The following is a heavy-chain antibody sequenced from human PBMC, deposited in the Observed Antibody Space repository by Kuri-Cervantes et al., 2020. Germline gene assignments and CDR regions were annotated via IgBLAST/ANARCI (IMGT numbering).Heavy chain of an antibody. CDR2: ISTGGSAT. D-gene: IGHD3-22*01. CDR1: GFTFSSYG. CDR3: ARAGYYDTSGYFY. J-gene: IGHJ4*02. Sequence: GESLKISCEGSGFTFSSYGMTWVRQAPGKGLEWVSSISTGGSATYYADSVKGRFTISRDNSKNTLYLQMNSLRAEDTAVYFCARAGYYDTSGYFYWGQGTLVTAPQ. V-gene: IGHV3-23*01.